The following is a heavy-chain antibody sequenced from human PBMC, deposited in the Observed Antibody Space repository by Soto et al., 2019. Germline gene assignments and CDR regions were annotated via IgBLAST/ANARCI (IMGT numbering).Heavy chain of an antibody. CDR2: ISWNSGSI. Sequence: GWSLRLSCAASGFTFDDYAMHWVRQAPGKGLEWVSGISWNSGSIGYADSVKGRFTISRDNAKNSLYLQMNSLRAEDTALYYCAKESYSSSWFDYWGQGTLVTVSS. D-gene: IGHD6-13*01. CDR3: AKESYSSSWFDY. CDR1: GFTFDDYA. V-gene: IGHV3-9*01. J-gene: IGHJ4*02.